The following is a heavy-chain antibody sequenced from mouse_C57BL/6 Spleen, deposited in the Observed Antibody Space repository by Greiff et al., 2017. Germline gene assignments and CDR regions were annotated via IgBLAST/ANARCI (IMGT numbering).Heavy chain of an antibody. J-gene: IGHJ2*01. CDR1: GFTFSSSG. CDR3: ARDLRLFDY. V-gene: IGHV5-6*01. CDR2: ISSGGSYT. D-gene: IGHD3-2*02. Sequence: VQLVESGGDLVKPGGSLKLSCAASGFTFSSSGMSWVRQTPDQRLEWVATISSGGSYTYYPDSVKGRFTISRDNAKNTLYLQMSSLKSEDTAMDYCARDLRLFDYWGQGTTLTVSS.